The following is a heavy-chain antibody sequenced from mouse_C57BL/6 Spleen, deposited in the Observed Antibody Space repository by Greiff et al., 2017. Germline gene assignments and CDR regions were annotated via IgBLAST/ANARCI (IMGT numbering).Heavy chain of an antibody. CDR3: ARAGGYSNYVDY. CDR1: GYTFTSYW. D-gene: IGHD2-5*01. V-gene: IGHV1-69*01. Sequence: QVQLQQPGAELVMPGASVKLSCKASGYTFTSYWMHWVKQRPGQGLEWIGEIDPSDSYTNYNQKFKGKSTLTVDKSSSTAYMQLSSLTSEDSAVYYCARAGGYSNYVDYWGQGTTLTVSS. CDR2: IDPSDSYT. J-gene: IGHJ2*01.